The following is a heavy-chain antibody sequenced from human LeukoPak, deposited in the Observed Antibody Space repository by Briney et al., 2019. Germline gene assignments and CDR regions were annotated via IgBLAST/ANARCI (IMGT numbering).Heavy chain of an antibody. J-gene: IGHJ6*03. CDR3: ARSDYYYMDV. Sequence: SETLSLTCTVSGGSISSSSYYWGWIRQPPGKGLEWIGTIYYSGSTYYNPSLKSRVTISRDTSKHQFSLKLSSVTAADTAVYYCARSDYYYMDVWGKGTTVTVSS. V-gene: IGHV4-39*07. CDR2: IYYSGST. CDR1: GGSISSSSYY.